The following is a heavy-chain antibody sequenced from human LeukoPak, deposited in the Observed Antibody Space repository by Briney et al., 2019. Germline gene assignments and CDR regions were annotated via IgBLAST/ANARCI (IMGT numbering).Heavy chain of an antibody. D-gene: IGHD3-22*01. Sequence: ASVKVSCKASGYTFTSYAMHWVRQAPGQRLEWMGWINAGNGNTKYSQEFQGRVTITRDTSASTAYMELSSLRSEDMAVYYCARLTDYYDSSGYYYYFDYWGQGTLVTVSS. J-gene: IGHJ4*02. CDR1: GYTFTSYA. CDR3: ARLTDYYDSSGYYYYFDY. CDR2: INAGNGNT. V-gene: IGHV1-3*03.